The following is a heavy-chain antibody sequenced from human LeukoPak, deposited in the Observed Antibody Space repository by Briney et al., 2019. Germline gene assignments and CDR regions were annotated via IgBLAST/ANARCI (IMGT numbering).Heavy chain of an antibody. D-gene: IGHD3-9*01. CDR2: ISGSGGST. J-gene: IGHJ4*02. V-gene: IGHV3-23*01. Sequence: GGSLRLSCAASGFTFSSYGMSWVRQAPGKGLEWVSAISGSGGSTYYADSVKGRFTISRDNSKNTLYLQMNSLRAEDTAVYYCAKDPVWDILTGRGDYWGQGTLVTVSS. CDR3: AKDPVWDILTGRGDY. CDR1: GFTFSSYG.